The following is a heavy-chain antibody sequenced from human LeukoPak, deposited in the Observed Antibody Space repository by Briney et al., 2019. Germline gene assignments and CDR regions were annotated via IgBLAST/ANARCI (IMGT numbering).Heavy chain of an antibody. CDR1: GFTFSSYS. CDR2: ISSSSSTI. CDR3: AKNRGSGSYYNGPFDY. V-gene: IGHV3-48*01. J-gene: IGHJ4*02. Sequence: GGSLRLSCAASGFTFSSYSMNWVRQAPGKGPEWVSYISSSSSTIYYADSVKGRFTISRDNAKNSLYLQMNSLRAEDTAVYYCAKNRGSGSYYNGPFDYWGQGTLVTVSS. D-gene: IGHD3-10*01.